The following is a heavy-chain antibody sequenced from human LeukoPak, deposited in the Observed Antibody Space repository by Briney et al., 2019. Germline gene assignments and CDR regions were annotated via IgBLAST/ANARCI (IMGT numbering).Heavy chain of an antibody. J-gene: IGHJ6*01. CDR2: IRSKASGGTT. CDR3: TRVTCSSTSCYLYYYGMDV. CDR1: GFTFGDYA. V-gene: IGHV3-49*04. D-gene: IGHD2-2*01. Sequence: GRSLRLSCTASGFTFGDYAMSWVRQAPGKGLEWVGFIRSKASGGTTEYAASVKGRFTISRDDSKSIAYLQMNSLKTEDTAVYYCTRVTCSSTSCYLYYYGMDVWGQGTTVTVSS.